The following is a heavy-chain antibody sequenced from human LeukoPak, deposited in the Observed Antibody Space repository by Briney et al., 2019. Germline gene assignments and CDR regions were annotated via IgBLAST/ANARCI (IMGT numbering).Heavy chain of an antibody. V-gene: IGHV3-30*18. CDR2: ISYDGSLQ. J-gene: IGHJ2*01. D-gene: IGHD4-17*01. CDR3: AKDYGDLSRYYDL. Sequence: GGSLRLSCVASGFNFYMHGIHWVRQTPGKGLEWVTVISYDGSLQYYRDSVKGRFTVSRDNSRNTVYLHMNSLRAEDTALYFCAKDYGDLSRYYDLWGRGTLVTVSS. CDR1: GFNFYMHG.